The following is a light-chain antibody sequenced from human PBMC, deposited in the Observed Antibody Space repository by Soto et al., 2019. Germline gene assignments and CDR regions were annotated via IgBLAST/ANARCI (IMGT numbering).Light chain of an antibody. V-gene: IGKV3-20*01. Sequence: EIVLTQSPGTLSLSPGERATLSCRASQSVSSSYLAWYQQKPGQAPRLLIYGASSRATGIPDRFSGSGSGTDFTLTISRLEPEDFAVYYCQQYGSSPLTWTLGQGNKVEIK. CDR1: QSVSSSY. CDR3: QQYGSSPLTWT. J-gene: IGKJ1*01. CDR2: GAS.